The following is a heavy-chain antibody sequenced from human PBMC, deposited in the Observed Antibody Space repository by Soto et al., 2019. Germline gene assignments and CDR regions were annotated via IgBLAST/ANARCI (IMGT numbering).Heavy chain of an antibody. Sequence: GGSLRLSCATSGFAFSSYGMHWVRQAPGKGLEWVAVIWYDGSNKYYADSVKGRFTISRDNSKNTLYLQMNSLRAEDTAVYYCAKNAYHDAFDIWXQGTMVTVSS. J-gene: IGHJ3*02. CDR3: AKNAYHDAFDI. V-gene: IGHV3-33*06. CDR2: IWYDGSNK. CDR1: GFAFSSYG. D-gene: IGHD3-22*01.